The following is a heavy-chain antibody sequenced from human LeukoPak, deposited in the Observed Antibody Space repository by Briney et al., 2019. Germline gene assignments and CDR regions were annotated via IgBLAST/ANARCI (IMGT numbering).Heavy chain of an antibody. CDR2: ISGSGGST. Sequence: GASVRLSCAASGFTFSSYAMSWVRQAPGKGLEWVSAISGSGGSTYYADSVKGRFTISRDNSKNTLYLQMNSLRAEDTAVYYCAKDVAMIVVVTDYWGQGTLVTVSS. V-gene: IGHV3-23*01. D-gene: IGHD3-22*01. CDR3: AKDVAMIVVVTDY. J-gene: IGHJ4*02. CDR1: GFTFSSYA.